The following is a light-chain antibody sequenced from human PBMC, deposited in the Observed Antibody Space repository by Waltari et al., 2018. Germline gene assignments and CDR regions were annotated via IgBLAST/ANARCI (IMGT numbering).Light chain of an antibody. Sequence: QSALTQPRSVSGSPGQSVTISCPGTSSDVGGYNYVAWSQQHPDKAPKLIIYDINKRPSGVPDRFSGSKSGNTASLTISGLQAEDEADYYCCSYVGSNIYWVFGGGTKLTVL. CDR3: CSYVGSNIYWV. CDR2: DIN. J-gene: IGLJ3*02. CDR1: SSDVGGYNY. V-gene: IGLV2-11*01.